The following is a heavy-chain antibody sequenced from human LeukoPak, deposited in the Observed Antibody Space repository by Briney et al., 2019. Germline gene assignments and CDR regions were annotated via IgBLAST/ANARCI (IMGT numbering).Heavy chain of an antibody. CDR1: GGSISSYY. V-gene: IGHV4-4*09. Sequence: SETLSLTCTVSGGSISSYYWSWIRQPPGKGLEWIGYIYTSGSTNYNPSLKSRVTISVDTSKNQFYLKLSSVTAADTSVYYCARRSREGAHFDYWGQGTLVTVSS. CDR2: IYTSGST. D-gene: IGHD1-26*01. CDR3: ARRSREGAHFDY. J-gene: IGHJ4*02.